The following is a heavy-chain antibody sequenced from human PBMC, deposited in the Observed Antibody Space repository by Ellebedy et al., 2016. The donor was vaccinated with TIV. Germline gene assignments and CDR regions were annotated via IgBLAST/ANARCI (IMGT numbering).Heavy chain of an antibody. CDR2: IYHTGST. Sequence: MPGGSLRLSCSVSGYSISSGYCWGWIRQSPGKGLEWIGTIYHTGSTYYNPSLKSRVTVSVDTSKNQFSLNLNSVTAADTAVYYCARTDPWQPIDDWGQGILVSVSS. V-gene: IGHV4-38-2*02. J-gene: IGHJ4*02. CDR3: ARTDPWQPIDD. CDR1: GYSISSGYC. D-gene: IGHD2-21*02.